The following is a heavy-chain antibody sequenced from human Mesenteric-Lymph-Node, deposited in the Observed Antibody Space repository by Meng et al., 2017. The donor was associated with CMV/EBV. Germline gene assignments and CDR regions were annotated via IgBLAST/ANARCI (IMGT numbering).Heavy chain of an antibody. V-gene: IGHV3-30*02. CDR2: IRHGGSNK. CDR3: AKDYDTSGYYSMYHYYGMDV. CDR1: GFTFRSYG. J-gene: IGHJ6*02. D-gene: IGHD3-22*01. Sequence: GESLKISCTASGFTFRSYGMHWVRQAPGKGLEWVTFIRHGGSNKYYVDSVKGRFTISRDDSKNTLYLQMDSLRPEDTAVYYCAKDYDTSGYYSMYHYYGMDVWGRGTTVTVSS.